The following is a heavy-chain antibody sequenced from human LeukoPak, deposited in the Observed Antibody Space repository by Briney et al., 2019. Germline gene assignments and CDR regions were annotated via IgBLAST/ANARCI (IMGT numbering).Heavy chain of an antibody. CDR2: ISSSSSYI. J-gene: IGHJ4*02. D-gene: IGHD6-13*01. CDR3: AGHHQAYSRTY. V-gene: IGHV3-21*01. Sequence: GGSLRLSCAASGFTFSTYSMNWVRQAPGKGLEWVSSISSSSSYIYYADSVQGRFTISRDNAKNSLYLQMNGLRAEDAAVYYCAGHHQAYSRTYWGQGTLVTVSS. CDR1: GFTFSTYS.